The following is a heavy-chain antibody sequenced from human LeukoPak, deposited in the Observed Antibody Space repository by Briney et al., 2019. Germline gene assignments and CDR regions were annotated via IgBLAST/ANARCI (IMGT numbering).Heavy chain of an antibody. D-gene: IGHD5-12*01. V-gene: IGHV1-18*01. CDR2: ISVYNGNT. CDR3: ARAQYSGYASQY. J-gene: IGHJ4*02. Sequence: ASVKVSCKASGYTFTSHGISWVRQAPGQGLEWMGWISVYNGNTNYAQKLQGRVTMTTDTSTSTAYMELRSLRSDDTAVYYCARAQYSGYASQYWGQGTLVTVSS. CDR1: GYTFTSHG.